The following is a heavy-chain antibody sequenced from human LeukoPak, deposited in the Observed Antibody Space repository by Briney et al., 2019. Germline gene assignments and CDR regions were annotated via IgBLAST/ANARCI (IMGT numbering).Heavy chain of an antibody. CDR1: GGSTSSGDYY. D-gene: IGHD5-24*01. J-gene: IGHJ4*02. CDR2: IYYSGST. CDR3: ARVKRFGDYLDY. V-gene: IGHV4-31*03. Sequence: SQTLSLTCTVSGGSTSSGDYYWSWIRQHPGTGLEWIGYIYYSGSTYYNPSLKSRLTITIDTSKNQFSLKLSSVTAADTAVYYCARVKRFGDYLDYWGQGTLVTVSS.